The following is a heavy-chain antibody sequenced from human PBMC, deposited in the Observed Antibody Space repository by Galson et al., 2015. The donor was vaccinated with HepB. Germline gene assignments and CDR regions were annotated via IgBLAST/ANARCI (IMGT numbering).Heavy chain of an antibody. J-gene: IGHJ6*03. D-gene: IGHD3-16*01. Sequence: SLRLSCAAFGFTFSNFGMKWARQAPGKGLEWLSYITGGSPTMYYADSVEGRFTISRDNAKNSLYLQMNSLRAEDTAVYYCARSYNYYHMDVWGEGTTVTVSS. CDR2: ITGGSPTM. CDR3: ARSYNYYHMDV. CDR1: GFTFSNFG. V-gene: IGHV3-48*01.